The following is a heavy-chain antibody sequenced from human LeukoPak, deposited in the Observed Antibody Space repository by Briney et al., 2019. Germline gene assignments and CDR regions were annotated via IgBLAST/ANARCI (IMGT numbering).Heavy chain of an antibody. J-gene: IGHJ4*02. Sequence: GGSLRLSCAASGFTFSSSAMTWVRQAPGKGLEWVSGIGGSGGTTYYADSVKGRFTISRDNSKNTLYLQMNSLRAEDTAVYYCAKARRDREYFDYWGQGTLVTVSS. CDR1: GFTFSSSA. CDR2: IGGSGGTT. V-gene: IGHV3-23*01. CDR3: AKARRDREYFDY. D-gene: IGHD1-14*01.